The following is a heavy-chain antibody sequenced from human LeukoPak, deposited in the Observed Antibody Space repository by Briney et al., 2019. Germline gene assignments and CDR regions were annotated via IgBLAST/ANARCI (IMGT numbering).Heavy chain of an antibody. V-gene: IGHV1-18*01. CDR3: ARGGIDGYYDSSGYYPYFDY. D-gene: IGHD3-22*01. J-gene: IGHJ4*02. CDR2: ISAYNGNT. CDR1: GYTFTSYG. Sequence: ASVKVSCKASGYTFTSYGISWVRQAPGQGLEWMGWISAYNGNTNYAQKLQGRVTMTTDTSTSTAYMELRSLRSEDTAVYYCARGGIDGYYDSSGYYPYFDYWGQGTLVTVSS.